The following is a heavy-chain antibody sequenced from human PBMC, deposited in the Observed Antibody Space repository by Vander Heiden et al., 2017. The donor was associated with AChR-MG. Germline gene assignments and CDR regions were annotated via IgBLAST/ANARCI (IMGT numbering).Heavy chain of an antibody. CDR2: ISGSGGST. CDR3: AKIFDYDSSGNPDY. CDR1: GFTFSSYA. D-gene: IGHD3-22*01. J-gene: IGHJ4*02. Sequence: EVQLLESGGGLIQPGGSLRLSCAASGFTFSSYAMSWVRQAPGKGLEWVSAISGSGGSTYYADSVKGRFTISRDNSKNTLYLQMNSLRAEDTAVYYCAKIFDYDSSGNPDYWGQGTLVTVSS. V-gene: IGHV3-23*01.